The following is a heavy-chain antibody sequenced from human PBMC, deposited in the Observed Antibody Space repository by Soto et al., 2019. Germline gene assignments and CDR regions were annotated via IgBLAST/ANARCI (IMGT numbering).Heavy chain of an antibody. Sequence: PSETLSLTCTVSGGSISSSSYYWGWIRQPPGKGLEWIGSIYYSGSTYYNPSLKSRVTISVDTSKNQFSLKLSSVTAADTAVYYCARIAVVGDYSKHQPPPEYYYYGMDVWGQGTTVTVSS. CDR3: ARIAVVGDYSKHQPPPEYYYYGMDV. V-gene: IGHV4-39*01. J-gene: IGHJ6*02. CDR2: IYYSGST. D-gene: IGHD4-4*01. CDR1: GGSISSSSYY.